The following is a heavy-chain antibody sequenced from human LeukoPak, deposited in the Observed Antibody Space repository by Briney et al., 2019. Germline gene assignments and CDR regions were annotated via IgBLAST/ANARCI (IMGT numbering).Heavy chain of an antibody. J-gene: IGHJ4*02. Sequence: GGSLRLSCAASGFTFSSYAMSWVRQAPGKGLGWVSAISGSGGSTYYSDSVKGRFTISRDNSKNTLYLQMNSLRAEDTAVYYCAKPPHSSSWYMSPSFDYWGQGTLVTVSS. V-gene: IGHV3-23*01. D-gene: IGHD6-13*01. CDR1: GFTFSSYA. CDR3: AKPPHSSSWYMSPSFDY. CDR2: ISGSGGST.